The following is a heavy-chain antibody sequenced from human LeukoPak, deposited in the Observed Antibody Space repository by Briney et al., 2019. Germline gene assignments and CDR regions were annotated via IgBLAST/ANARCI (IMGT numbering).Heavy chain of an antibody. Sequence: GSSVKVSCKASGGTFSSYAISWVRQAPGQGLEWMGGIIPIFGTANYAQKFQGRVTITADESTSTAYMELSSLRSEDTAVYYCARVGPPGITGTIGWFDPWGQGTLVTVSS. J-gene: IGHJ5*02. CDR2: IIPIFGTA. V-gene: IGHV1-69*01. CDR1: GGTFSSYA. D-gene: IGHD1-7*01. CDR3: ARVGPPGITGTIGWFDP.